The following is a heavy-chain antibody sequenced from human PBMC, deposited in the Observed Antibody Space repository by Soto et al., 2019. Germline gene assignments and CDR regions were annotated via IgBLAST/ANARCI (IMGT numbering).Heavy chain of an antibody. J-gene: IGHJ5*02. CDR3: ATVATHSYNWVDT. V-gene: IGHV3-74*01. CDR1: GFTFSSYW. Sequence: EVHLVESGGGLVQPGGSLRLSCAASGFTFSSYWMHWVRQAPGKGLVWVSRINADGTTTTYADSVKGRFTISRDNAKNTVYLQMDSLKAEDTAVYFCATVATHSYNWVDTWCQGTLVTLAA. D-gene: IGHD1-1*01. CDR2: INADGTTT.